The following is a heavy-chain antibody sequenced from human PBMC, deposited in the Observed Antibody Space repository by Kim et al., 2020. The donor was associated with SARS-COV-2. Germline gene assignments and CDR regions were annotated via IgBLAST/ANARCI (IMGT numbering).Heavy chain of an antibody. CDR3: ARDGGYYYDSSDAFDI. V-gene: IGHV1-8*01. D-gene: IGHD3-22*01. Sequence: KFQGRVTMTRNTSISTAYMELSSLRSEDTAVYYCARDGGYYYDSSDAFDIWGQGTVVTVSS. J-gene: IGHJ3*02.